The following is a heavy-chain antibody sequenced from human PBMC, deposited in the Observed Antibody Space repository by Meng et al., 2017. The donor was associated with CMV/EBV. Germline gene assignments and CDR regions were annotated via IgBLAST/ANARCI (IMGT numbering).Heavy chain of an antibody. J-gene: IGHJ4*02. CDR2: IIPIFGTA. Sequence: QVQRGQAVAEVKKPGSSVKVSCKASGGTVRSYAISWVRQAPGQGLEWMGGIIPIFGTANYAQKFQGRVTITADESTSTAYMELSSLRSEDTAVYYCARNQPSRGWSHEDYWGQGTLVTVSS. CDR3: ARNQPSRGWSHEDY. V-gene: IGHV1-69*12. D-gene: IGHD2-15*01. CDR1: GGTVRSYA.